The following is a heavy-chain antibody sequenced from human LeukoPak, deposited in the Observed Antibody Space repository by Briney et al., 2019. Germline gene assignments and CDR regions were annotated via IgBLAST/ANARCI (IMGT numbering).Heavy chain of an antibody. CDR2: IKQDGSEK. CDR1: GFTFSSYW. CDR3: ARDPSYGDYSDAFDI. V-gene: IGHV3-7*01. J-gene: IGHJ3*02. Sequence: GGSLRLSCAASGFTFSSYWMSWVRQPPGKGLEWVANIKQDGSEKYYVDSVKGRFTISRDNAKNSLYLQMNSLRAEDTAVYYCARDPSYGDYSDAFDIWGQGTMVTVSS. D-gene: IGHD4-17*01.